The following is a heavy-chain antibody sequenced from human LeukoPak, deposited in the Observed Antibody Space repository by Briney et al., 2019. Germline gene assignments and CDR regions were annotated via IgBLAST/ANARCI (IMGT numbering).Heavy chain of an antibody. CDR2: ISGDSNHI. CDR3: ARDPSVLDYFDY. V-gene: IGHV3-21*01. Sequence: PGGSLRLSCAASGFTFSSQSMNWVRQPPGEGLEWVSSISGDSNHIFYADSVKGRFTISRDNAKNSLYLQLNSLRAEDTAVYYCARDPSVLDYFDYWGQGTLVTVSS. D-gene: IGHD2/OR15-2a*01. CDR1: GFTFSSQS. J-gene: IGHJ4*02.